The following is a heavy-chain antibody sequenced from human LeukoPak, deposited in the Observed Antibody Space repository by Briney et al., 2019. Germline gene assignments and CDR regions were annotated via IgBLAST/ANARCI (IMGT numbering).Heavy chain of an antibody. D-gene: IGHD5-18*01. CDR1: GGSISSYY. V-gene: IGHV4-59*01. CDR2: IYYSGST. Sequence: PSETLSLTCTVSGGSISSYYWSWIRQPPGKGLEWIGYIYYSGSTNYNPSLKSRVTISVDTSKNQFSLKLSSVTAADTAVYYCARSGWIQLWYFDLWGRGTLVTVSS. J-gene: IGHJ2*01. CDR3: ARSGWIQLWYFDL.